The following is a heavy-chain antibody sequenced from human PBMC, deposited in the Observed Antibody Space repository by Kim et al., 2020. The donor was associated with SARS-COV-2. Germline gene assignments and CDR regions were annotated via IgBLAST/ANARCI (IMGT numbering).Heavy chain of an antibody. CDR2: IKPDGSET. Sequence: GGSLRLSCAASGFTFCYSWLIWVRQAPGKGLEWVAGIKPDGSETYYLYSVKGRFSISRDNAKNSLYLQMNSLRVEDSAVYCFSRVDNWPFDYWGLGILVT. CDR3: SRVDNWPFDY. CDR1: GFTFCYSW. V-gene: IGHV3-7*01. J-gene: IGHJ4*02. D-gene: IGHD1-1*01.